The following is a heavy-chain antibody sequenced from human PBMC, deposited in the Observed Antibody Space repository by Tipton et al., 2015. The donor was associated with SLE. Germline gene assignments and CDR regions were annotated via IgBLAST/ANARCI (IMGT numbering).Heavy chain of an antibody. CDR2: IYHSGST. V-gene: IGHV4-38-2*02. Sequence: TLSLTCTVSGYSISSGYYWGWIRQPPGKGLEWIGSIYHSGSTYYNSSLKSRVTISVDTSKNQFSLKLSSVTAADTAVYYCARDRIAAAGYFDYWGQGTLVTVSS. CDR3: ARDRIAAAGYFDY. CDR1: GYSISSGYY. D-gene: IGHD6-13*01. J-gene: IGHJ4*02.